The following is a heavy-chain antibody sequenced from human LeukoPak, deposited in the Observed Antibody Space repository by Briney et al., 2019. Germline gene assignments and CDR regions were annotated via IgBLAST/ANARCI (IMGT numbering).Heavy chain of an antibody. V-gene: IGHV3-23*01. J-gene: IGHJ5*02. CDR1: GFTFSSFA. Sequence: PGGSLRLSCAASGFTFSSFAMSWVRQAPGKGLEWVSTFSGSGGSTYYADSVKGRFSISRDNSKNTLNLQMNSLRAEDTAVYYCARDLGQYYDTSDNWFDPWGQGTLVTVSS. D-gene: IGHD3-22*01. CDR3: ARDLGQYYDTSDNWFDP. CDR2: FSGSGGST.